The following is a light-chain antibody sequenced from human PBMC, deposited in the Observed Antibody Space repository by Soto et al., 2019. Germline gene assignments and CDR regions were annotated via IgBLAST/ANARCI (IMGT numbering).Light chain of an antibody. V-gene: IGKV1-39*01. J-gene: IGKJ1*01. CDR2: AAS. CDR3: QQSYRTPGT. Sequence: DTQVAQSPSSQRRAGRESRTSTSPASQSISSYLNWYQQNPGKAPKLLIHAASSLQGGVPSRFSGSGSGPDSTFISSRRKPADSPIRSFQQSYRTPGTFRQGTKVDIK. CDR1: QSISSY.